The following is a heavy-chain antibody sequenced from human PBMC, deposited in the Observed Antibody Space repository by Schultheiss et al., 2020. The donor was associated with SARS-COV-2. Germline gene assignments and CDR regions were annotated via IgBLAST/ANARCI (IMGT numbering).Heavy chain of an antibody. J-gene: IGHJ4*02. D-gene: IGHD6-19*01. CDR3: ARDRIPDNGWDIDY. V-gene: IGHV1-58*01. CDR2: IVVGSGNT. Sequence: SVKVSCKASGFTFTSSAVQWVRQARGQRLEWIGWIVVGSGNTNYAQKFQGRVTITADESTSTAYMELSSLRSEDTAVYYCARDRIPDNGWDIDYWGQGTLVTVSS. CDR1: GFTFTSSA.